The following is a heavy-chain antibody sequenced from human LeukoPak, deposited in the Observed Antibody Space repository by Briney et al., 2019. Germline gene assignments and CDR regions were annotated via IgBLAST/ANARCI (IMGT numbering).Heavy chain of an antibody. V-gene: IGHV3-21*01. D-gene: IGHD6-19*01. Sequence: GGPLRLSCGASGFPFNRYSMKWVRQAPGGGRELVSSISSSSSYIYYADSVKGRFTISKDNAKNSLYLQMNSLRAEDTAVYYCARGTGSSGCDYWGQGTLVTVSS. J-gene: IGHJ4*01. CDR2: ISSSSSYI. CDR1: GFPFNRYS. CDR3: ARGTGSSGCDY.